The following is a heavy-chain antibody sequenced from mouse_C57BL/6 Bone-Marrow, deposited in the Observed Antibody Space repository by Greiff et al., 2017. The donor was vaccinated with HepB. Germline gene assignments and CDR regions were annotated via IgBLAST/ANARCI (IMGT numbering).Heavy chain of an antibody. Sequence: EVQLQQSGAELVRPGASVKLSCTASGFNIKDDYMHWVKQRPEQGLEWIGWIDPENGDTEYASKFQGKATITADTSSNTASLQLSSLTSEETAVYYCTTGWAWFAYWGQGTLVTVSA. CDR2: IDPENGDT. D-gene: IGHD3-3*01. CDR3: TTGWAWFAY. CDR1: GFNIKDDY. J-gene: IGHJ3*01. V-gene: IGHV14-4*01.